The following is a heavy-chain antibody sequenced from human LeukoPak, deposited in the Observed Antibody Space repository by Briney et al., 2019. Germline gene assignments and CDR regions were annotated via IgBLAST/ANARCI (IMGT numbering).Heavy chain of an antibody. V-gene: IGHV3-11*04. CDR2: ISSSGSTI. CDR3: ARVRITIFGVVTPYYFDY. D-gene: IGHD3-3*01. Sequence: GGSLRLSCAASGFTFSDYYMSWIRQAPGKGLEWVSYISSSGSTIYYADSVKGRFTISRDNAKNSLYLQMNSLRAEDTAVYYCARVRITIFGVVTPYYFDYWGQGTLVTVSS. J-gene: IGHJ4*02. CDR1: GFTFSDYY.